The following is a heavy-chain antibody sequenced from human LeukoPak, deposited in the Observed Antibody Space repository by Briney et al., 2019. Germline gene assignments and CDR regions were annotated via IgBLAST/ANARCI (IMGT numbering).Heavy chain of an antibody. CDR1: GGSLRSYY. Sequence: SETPSLTCTVSGGSLRSYYCSWIWQPPRKGLERSGYIYYSGSTTYNPSLKSRVTISVDTSKNQFSLKLSSVTAADTAVYYCAREIKYYGSGSYFYRRERNWFDPWGQGTLVTVSS. CDR2: IYYSGST. CDR3: AREIKYYGSGSYFYRRERNWFDP. D-gene: IGHD3-10*01. V-gene: IGHV4-59*01. J-gene: IGHJ5*02.